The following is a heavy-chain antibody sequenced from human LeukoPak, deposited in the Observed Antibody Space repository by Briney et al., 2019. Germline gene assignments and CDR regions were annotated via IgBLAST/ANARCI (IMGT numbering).Heavy chain of an antibody. Sequence: PSETLSLTCAVYGGSFSGYYWSWIRQPPGKGLEWIGEINHSGSTNYNPSLKSRVTISVDTSKNQFSLKLSSVTAADTAVYYCARGELSYGYRLDYWGQGTLVTVSS. D-gene: IGHD5-18*01. V-gene: IGHV4-34*01. J-gene: IGHJ4*02. CDR2: INHSGST. CDR1: GGSFSGYY. CDR3: ARGELSYGYRLDY.